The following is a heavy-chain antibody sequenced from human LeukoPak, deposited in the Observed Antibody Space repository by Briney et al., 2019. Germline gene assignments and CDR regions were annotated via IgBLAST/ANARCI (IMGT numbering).Heavy chain of an antibody. CDR1: GYSFTSYY. Sequence: ASVKVSCKASGYSFTSYYIHWVRQDPGQGLEWMGIINPSGGSTSYAQQFQGRVTLTRDTSTSTVYMDLSSLRSEDTAVYYCARVGYCSGGSCYYLAYWGQGTLVTVSS. V-gene: IGHV1-46*01. D-gene: IGHD2-15*01. CDR3: ARVGYCSGGSCYYLAY. CDR2: INPSGGST. J-gene: IGHJ4*02.